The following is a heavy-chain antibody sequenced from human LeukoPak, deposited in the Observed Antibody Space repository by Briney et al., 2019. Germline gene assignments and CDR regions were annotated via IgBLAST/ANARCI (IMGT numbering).Heavy chain of an antibody. CDR3: ARARRQWLPRGAFDI. D-gene: IGHD6-19*01. CDR1: GGSISSYY. V-gene: IGHV4-59*12. Sequence: PSETLSLTCTVSGGSISSYYWSWIRQPPGKGLEWIEYIYYSGSTNYNPSLKSRVTISVDTSKNQFSLKLSSVTAADTAVYYCARARRQWLPRGAFDIWGQGTMVTVSS. CDR2: IYYSGST. J-gene: IGHJ3*02.